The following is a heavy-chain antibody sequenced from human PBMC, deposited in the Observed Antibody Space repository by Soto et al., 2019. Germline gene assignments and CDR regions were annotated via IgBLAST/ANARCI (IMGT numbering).Heavy chain of an antibody. V-gene: IGHV3-7*01. CDR3: FNVAFGY. J-gene: IGHJ4*02. CDR1: GFTFSDYY. Sequence: GGSLRLSCAASGFTFSDYYMSWIRQAPGKGLEWVANIKEDGSEEYYVDSVKGRFTISRDNAQNSLYLQMNSLRAEDTALYYCFNVAFGYWGQGTLVTVSS. CDR2: IKEDGSEE.